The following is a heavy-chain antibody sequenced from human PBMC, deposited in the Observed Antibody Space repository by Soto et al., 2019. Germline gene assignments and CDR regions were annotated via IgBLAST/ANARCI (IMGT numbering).Heavy chain of an antibody. J-gene: IGHJ3*02. CDR2: INHSVST. CDR3: PTYRIFFQI. V-gene: IGHV4-30-2*01. D-gene: IGHD2-15*01. CDR1: GGYISGGYYS. Sequence: SETLSLTCAVSGGYISGGYYSWIQTRQPPVKGLSWIRSINHSVSTYDTSSLKCRVTISVDKTKNHLFLNFTPVTAADTAVCYCPTYRIFFQIWGQGTKVTVSS.